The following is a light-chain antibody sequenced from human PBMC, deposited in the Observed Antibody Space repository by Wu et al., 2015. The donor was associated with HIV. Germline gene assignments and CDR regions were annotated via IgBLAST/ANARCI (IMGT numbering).Light chain of an antibody. CDR2: AAS. V-gene: IGKV3-20*01. CDR3: QQYGGSPPVT. CDR1: QNITSR. Sequence: EIVMTQTPATLSVSPGERATLSCGASQNITSRLVWYQQRLGQAPRLLISAASNRAAGIPDRFNGSGSGTDFILTISGLEPEDSAVYFCQQYGGSPPVTFGQGT. J-gene: IGKJ5*01.